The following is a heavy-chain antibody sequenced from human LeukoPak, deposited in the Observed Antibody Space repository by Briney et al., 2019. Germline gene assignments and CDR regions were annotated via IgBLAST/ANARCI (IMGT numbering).Heavy chain of an antibody. D-gene: IGHD1-26*01. Sequence: ASVKVSCKASGYTFTDYYMHWVRQAPGQGLEWMGWINPNSGGTNYAQKFQGRVTMTRDTSISTAYMELSRLKSDDTAVYYCARTLGWEVPHFDYWGQGTLVTVSS. J-gene: IGHJ4*02. V-gene: IGHV1-2*02. CDR1: GYTFTDYY. CDR2: INPNSGGT. CDR3: ARTLGWEVPHFDY.